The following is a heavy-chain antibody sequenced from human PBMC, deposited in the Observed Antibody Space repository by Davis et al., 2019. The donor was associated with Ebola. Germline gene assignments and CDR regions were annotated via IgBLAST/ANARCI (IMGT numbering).Heavy chain of an antibody. D-gene: IGHD2-15*01. CDR3: AKDHYAAIVVVVAATPDY. J-gene: IGHJ4*02. Sequence: GESLKISCAASGFTFSSYAMSWVRQAPGKGLEWVSAISGSGGSTYYADSVKGQFTISRDNSKNTLYLQMNSLRAEDTAVYYCAKDHYAAIVVVVAATPDYWGQGTLVTVSS. V-gene: IGHV3-23*01. CDR1: GFTFSSYA. CDR2: ISGSGGST.